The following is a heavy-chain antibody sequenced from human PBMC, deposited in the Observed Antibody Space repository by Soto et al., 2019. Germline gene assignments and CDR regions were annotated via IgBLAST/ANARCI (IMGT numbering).Heavy chain of an antibody. CDR1: GGTFSSYT. Sequence: QVQLVQSGAEVKKPGSSLKVSCKASGGTFSSYTISWVRQAPGQGLEWMGRIIPILGIANYAQKFQGRVTITADKSTSTAYMELSSLRSEDTAVYYCARELGIAVHFDSWGQGTLVTVSS. CDR3: ARELGIAVHFDS. CDR2: IIPILGIA. J-gene: IGHJ4*02. V-gene: IGHV1-69*08. D-gene: IGHD6-19*01.